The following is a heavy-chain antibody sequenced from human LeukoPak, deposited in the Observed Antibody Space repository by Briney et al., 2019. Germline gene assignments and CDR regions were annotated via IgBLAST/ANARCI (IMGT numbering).Heavy chain of an antibody. V-gene: IGHV1-18*01. J-gene: IGHJ5*02. CDR3: AGGYDLYNWFDP. Sequence: ASVKVSCKASGYTFTTSGISWVRQAPGQGLEWMGWISAYDGNTDYAQKLQGRVTMTTDTSTGTAYMELRSLRFEDTAVYYCAGGYDLYNWFDPWGQGTLVTVSS. CDR2: ISAYDGNT. CDR1: GYTFTTSG. D-gene: IGHD5-12*01.